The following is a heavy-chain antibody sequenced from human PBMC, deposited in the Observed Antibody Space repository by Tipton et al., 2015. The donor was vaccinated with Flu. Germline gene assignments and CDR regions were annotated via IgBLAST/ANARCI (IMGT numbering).Heavy chain of an antibody. CDR1: GFTFDDYA. CDR3: AKVGQRDGGYFDY. Sequence: SLRLSCAASGFTFDDYAMHWVRQAPGKGLEWVSLISWDGGSTYYADSVKGRFTISRDNSKNPLYLQMNSLRAEDTALYYCAKVGQRDGGYFDYWGQGTLVTGSS. D-gene: IGHD6-25*01. J-gene: IGHJ4*02. CDR2: ISWDGGST. V-gene: IGHV3-43D*04.